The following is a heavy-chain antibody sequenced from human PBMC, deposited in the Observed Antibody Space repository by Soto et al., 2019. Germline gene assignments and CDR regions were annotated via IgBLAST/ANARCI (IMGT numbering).Heavy chain of an antibody. CDR3: ASAGSYRYFDY. J-gene: IGHJ4*02. Sequence: QVQLQESGPGLVKPSETLSLTCSVSGGSVSSGGYYWSWIRQPPGKGLEWIGCIYYSGSTDYNPPLKSRVTMSLDKSKNQFSLKRNSVTAADTAVYFCASAGSYRYFDYWGQGTLVTVSS. D-gene: IGHD3-10*01. CDR2: IYYSGST. CDR1: GGSVSSGGYY. V-gene: IGHV4-61*08.